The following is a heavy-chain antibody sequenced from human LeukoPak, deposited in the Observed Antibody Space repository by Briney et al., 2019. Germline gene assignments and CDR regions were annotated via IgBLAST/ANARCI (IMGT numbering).Heavy chain of an antibody. CDR2: INHSGST. J-gene: IGHJ6*04. CDR3: ARCKKQQLNYYYYGMDV. CDR1: GGSFSGYY. Sequence: PSETLSLTCAVYGGSFSGYYWSWIRQPPGKGLEWIGEINHSGSTNYNPSLKSRVTISVDTSKNQFSLKLSSVTAADTAVYYCARCKKQQLNYYYYGMDVWGKGTTVTVSS. V-gene: IGHV4-34*01. D-gene: IGHD6-13*01.